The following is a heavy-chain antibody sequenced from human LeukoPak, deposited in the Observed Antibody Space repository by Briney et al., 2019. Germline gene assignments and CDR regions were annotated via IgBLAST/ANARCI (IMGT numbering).Heavy chain of an antibody. J-gene: IGHJ4*02. D-gene: IGHD1-26*01. CDR1: GFTFSSYA. V-gene: IGHV3-74*01. CDR3: TRVEAGSYYSD. CDR2: INSDGSST. Sequence: GGSLRLSCAASGFTFSSYAMSWVRQAPGKGLVWVSRINSDGSSTSYADSVKGRFTISRDNAKSTLYLQMNSLRAEDTAMYYCTRVEAGSYYSDWGQGTLVTVSS.